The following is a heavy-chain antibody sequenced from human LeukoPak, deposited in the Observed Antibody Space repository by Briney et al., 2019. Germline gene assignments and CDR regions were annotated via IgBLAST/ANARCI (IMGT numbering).Heavy chain of an antibody. V-gene: IGHV1-18*01. CDR1: GYTFTSYG. CDR3: ARDGGSSWYHTYSYYYYYYMDV. J-gene: IGHJ6*03. D-gene: IGHD6-13*01. CDR2: ISAYNGNT. Sequence: ASVKVSCKASGYTFTSYGISWVRQAPGQGLEWMGWISAYNGNTNYAQKPQGRVTMTTDTSTSTAYMELRSLRSDDTAVYYCARDGGSSWYHTYSYYYYYYMDVWGKGTTVTVSS.